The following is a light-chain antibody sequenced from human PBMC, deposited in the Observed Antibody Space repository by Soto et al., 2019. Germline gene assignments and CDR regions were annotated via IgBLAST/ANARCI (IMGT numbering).Light chain of an antibody. CDR2: GAS. CDR3: QQHSNWPPIT. J-gene: IGKJ5*01. Sequence: EIVMTQSPVTLSVSPGERATLSCRASQSVSSNLAWYQQKPGQAPRLLMYGASTRATGIPARFSGSGSGTDFTLTISSLEPEDFAVYYCQQHSNWPPITFGQGTRLEIK. V-gene: IGKV3-15*01. CDR1: QSVSSN.